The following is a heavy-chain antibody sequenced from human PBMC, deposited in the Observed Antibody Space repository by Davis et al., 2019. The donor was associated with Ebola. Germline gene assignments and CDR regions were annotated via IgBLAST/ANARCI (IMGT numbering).Heavy chain of an antibody. V-gene: IGHV3-49*04. D-gene: IGHD6-13*01. CDR1: GFPFSHYG. Sequence: GGSLRLSCAASGFPFSHYGMHWVRQTPGKGLEWVGFIRSKAYGGKTQYAASLKGRVTISRDDSKSIAYLQVNSLKTEDTAVYYCTRDLKQPPPSYYYGMDVWGQGTTVTVSS. CDR3: TRDLKQPPPSYYYGMDV. CDR2: IRSKAYGGKT. J-gene: IGHJ6*02.